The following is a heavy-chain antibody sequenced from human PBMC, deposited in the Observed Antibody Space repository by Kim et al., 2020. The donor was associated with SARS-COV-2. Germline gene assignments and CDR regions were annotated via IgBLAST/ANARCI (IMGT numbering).Heavy chain of an antibody. V-gene: IGHV4-31*03. D-gene: IGHD3-22*01. J-gene: IGHJ3*02. CDR2: IYYSGST. CDR1: GGSISSGGYY. Sequence: SETLSLTCTVSGGSISSGGYYWSWIRQHPGKSLEWIGYIYYSGSTYYNPSLKSRVTISVDTSKNQFSLKLSSVTAADTAVYYCARAAITMIVVVNAFDIWGQGTMVTVSS. CDR3: ARAAITMIVVVNAFDI.